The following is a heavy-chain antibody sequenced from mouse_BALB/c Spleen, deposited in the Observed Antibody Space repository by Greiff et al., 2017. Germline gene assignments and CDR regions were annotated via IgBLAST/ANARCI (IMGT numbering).Heavy chain of an antibody. CDR3: ARRGYGSNYYAMDY. J-gene: IGHJ4*01. V-gene: IGHV2-2*03. CDR2: IWSGGST. D-gene: IGHD1-1*01. CDR1: GFSLTSYG. Sequence: QVQLQQSGPGLVQPSQSLSITCTVSGFSLTSYGVHWVRQSPGKGLEWLGVIWSGGSTDYNAAFISRLSISKDNSKSQVFFKMNSLQSNDTAIYYCARRGYGSNYYAMDYWGQGTSVTVSS.